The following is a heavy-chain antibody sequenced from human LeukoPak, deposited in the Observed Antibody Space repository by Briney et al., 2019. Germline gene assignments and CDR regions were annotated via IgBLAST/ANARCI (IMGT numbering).Heavy chain of an antibody. Sequence: GGSLRLSCSASGFTFSSYAMHWVRQAPGKGLEYVSAISSNGGSTYYADSVKGRFTSSRDNSKNTLYLQMSSLRAEDTAVYYCVKDAITMVRGVIFDAFDIWGQGTMVTVSS. CDR3: VKDAITMVRGVIFDAFDI. V-gene: IGHV3-64D*06. J-gene: IGHJ3*02. D-gene: IGHD3-10*01. CDR2: ISSNGGST. CDR1: GFTFSSYA.